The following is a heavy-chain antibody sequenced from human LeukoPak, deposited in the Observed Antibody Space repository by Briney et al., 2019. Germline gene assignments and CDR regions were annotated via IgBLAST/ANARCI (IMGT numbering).Heavy chain of an antibody. J-gene: IGHJ6*02. Sequence: PGGSLRLSCAASGFTFDDYAMHWVRQAPGKGLEWVSGISWNSGSIGYADSVKGRFTISRDNAKNSLYLQMNSLRAEDTALYYCAKDISDTAMVFYGMDVWGQGTTVTVSS. V-gene: IGHV3-9*01. D-gene: IGHD5-18*01. CDR3: AKDISDTAMVFYGMDV. CDR1: GFTFDDYA. CDR2: ISWNSGSI.